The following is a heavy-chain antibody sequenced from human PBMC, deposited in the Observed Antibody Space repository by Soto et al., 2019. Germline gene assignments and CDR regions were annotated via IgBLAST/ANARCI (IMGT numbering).Heavy chain of an antibody. D-gene: IGHD6-19*01. Sequence: SLTGTVSGGSISGGGYYWSWIRQHPGKGLEWIGYIYYSGSTYYNPSLKSRVTISVDTSKNQFSLKLSSVTAADTAVYYCARGRYSSGWYSGNYGMDVWGQGTTVTVSS. CDR3: ARGRYSSGWYSGNYGMDV. J-gene: IGHJ6*02. V-gene: IGHV4-31*03. CDR1: GGSISGGGYY. CDR2: IYYSGST.